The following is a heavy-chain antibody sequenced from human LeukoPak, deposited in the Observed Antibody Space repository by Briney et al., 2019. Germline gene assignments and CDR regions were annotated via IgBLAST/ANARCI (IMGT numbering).Heavy chain of an antibody. D-gene: IGHD2-15*01. CDR2: INHSGST. V-gene: IGHV4-34*01. CDR1: GGSFSGYY. CDR3: ARVKGEYCRGGSCPLDY. Sequence: SSETLSLTCAVYGGSFSGYYWSWIRQPPGKGLEWIGEINHSGSTNYNPSLKSRVTISVDTSKNQFSLKLSSVTAADTAVYYCARVKGEYCRGGSCPLDYWGQGTLVTVSS. J-gene: IGHJ4*02.